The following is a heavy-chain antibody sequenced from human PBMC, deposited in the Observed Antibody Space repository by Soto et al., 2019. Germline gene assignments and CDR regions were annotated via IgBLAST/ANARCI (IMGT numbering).Heavy chain of an antibody. CDR1: GFTFSSYG. J-gene: IGHJ4*02. V-gene: IGHV3-NL1*01. Sequence: PGGSLRLSCAASGFTFSSYGMHWVRQAPGKGLEWVAVISSRGGSVYYADSVKGRFTVSRDNSLNVLFLHMNKLRVEDTAVYYCAKMGISTTSSFDNWGQGILVTVSS. CDR3: AKMGISTTSSFDN. CDR2: ISSRGGSV. D-gene: IGHD1-26*01.